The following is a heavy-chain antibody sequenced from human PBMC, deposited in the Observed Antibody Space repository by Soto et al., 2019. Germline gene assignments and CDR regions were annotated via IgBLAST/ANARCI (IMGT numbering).Heavy chain of an antibody. J-gene: IGHJ6*02. CDR3: ARGDKYSSSSGGYYGMDV. V-gene: IGHV1-18*01. CDR2: INTYNGNT. D-gene: IGHD6-6*01. CDR1: GYTFTSYG. Sequence: GASVKVSCKASGYTFTSYGFSWVRQAPGQGLEWMGWINTYNGNTNYAQKFQGRVTMTADESTSTAYMELSSLRSEDTAVYYCARGDKYSSSSGGYYGMDVWGQGTTVTVSS.